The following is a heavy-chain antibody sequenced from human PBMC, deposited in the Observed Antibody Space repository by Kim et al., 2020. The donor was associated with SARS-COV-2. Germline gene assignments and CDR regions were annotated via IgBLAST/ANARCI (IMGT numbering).Heavy chain of an antibody. V-gene: IGHV3-48*03. J-gene: IGHJ4*02. CDR3: ARDEGYCSSTSCYPVWGFDY. CDR1: GFTFSSYE. D-gene: IGHD2-2*01. CDR2: ISSSGSTI. Sequence: GASLRLSCAASGFTFSSYEMNWVRQAPGKGLEWVSYISSSGSTIYYADSVKGRFTISRDNAKNSLYLQMNSLRAEDTAVYYCARDEGYCSSTSCYPVWGFDYWGQGTLVTVSS.